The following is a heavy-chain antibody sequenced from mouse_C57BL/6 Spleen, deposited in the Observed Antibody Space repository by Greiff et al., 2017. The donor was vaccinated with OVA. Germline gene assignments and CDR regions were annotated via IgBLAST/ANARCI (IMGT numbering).Heavy chain of an antibody. CDR3: ARYHGGDFDY. V-gene: IGHV7-3*01. J-gene: IGHJ2*01. CDR2: IRNKANGYTT. CDR1: GFTFTDYY. Sequence: EVHLVESGGGLVQPGGSLSLSCAASGFTFTDYYMSWVRQPPGKALEWLGFIRNKANGYTTEYSASVTGRFTISRDNSQSILYLQMNALRAEDSATYYCARYHGGDFDYWGQGTTLTVSS.